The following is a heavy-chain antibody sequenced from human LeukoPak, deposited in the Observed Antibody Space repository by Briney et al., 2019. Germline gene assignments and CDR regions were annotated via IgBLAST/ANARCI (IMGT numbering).Heavy chain of an antibody. Sequence: GGSLRLSCAASGFTFSSYSTNWVRQAPGKGLGWVSSISSSSSYIYYADSVKGRFTISRDNSKNTLFLQMNNLRVEDMAVLYCAKDWNWAIDYWGQGTLVTVSS. J-gene: IGHJ4*02. CDR2: ISSSSSYI. V-gene: IGHV3-21*01. CDR3: AKDWNWAIDY. D-gene: IGHD1-7*01. CDR1: GFTFSSYS.